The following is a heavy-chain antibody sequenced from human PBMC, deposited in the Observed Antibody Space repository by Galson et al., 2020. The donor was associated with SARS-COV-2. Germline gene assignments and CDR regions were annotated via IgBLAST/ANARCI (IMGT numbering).Heavy chain of an antibody. CDR2: ISSSSSYI. J-gene: IGHJ4*02. CDR1: GFTFSSYS. CDR3: ARALLTYDSSGYYFDY. V-gene: IGHV3-21*01. D-gene: IGHD3-22*01. Sequence: GESLKISCAASGFTFSSYSMNWVRQAPGKGLEWVSSISSSSSYIYYADSVKGRFTISRDNAKNSLYLQMNSLRAEDTAVYYCARALLTYDSSGYYFDYWGQGTLVTVSS.